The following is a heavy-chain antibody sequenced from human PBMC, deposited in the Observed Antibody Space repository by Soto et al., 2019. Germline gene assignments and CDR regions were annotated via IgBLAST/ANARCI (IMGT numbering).Heavy chain of an antibody. CDR2: IYYSGST. D-gene: IGHD6-13*01. CDR3: ARHSSPLWGMDV. CDR1: GGSISSGGYY. J-gene: IGHJ6*02. V-gene: IGHV4-31*03. Sequence: QVQLQESGPGLVKPSQTLSLTCTVSGGSISSGGYYWSWIRQHPGKGLEWIGYIYYSGSTSYNPSLKSRVTISVDTSKNQFSLKLSSVTAADTAVYDCARHSSPLWGMDVWGQGTTVTVSS.